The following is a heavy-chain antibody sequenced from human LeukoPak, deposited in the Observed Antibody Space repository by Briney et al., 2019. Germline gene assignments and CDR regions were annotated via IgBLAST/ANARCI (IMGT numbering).Heavy chain of an antibody. D-gene: IGHD6-13*01. Sequence: GGSLRLSCAASGFTVSSNYMSWVRQAPGKGLEWVSVIYSGGNTYYADSVRGRFTISRDNSKNTLYLQMNSLRAEDTAVYYCASEIAAAGYFDYWGQGTLVTVSS. J-gene: IGHJ4*02. CDR3: ASEIAAAGYFDY. CDR1: GFTVSSNY. CDR2: IYSGGNT. V-gene: IGHV3-66*01.